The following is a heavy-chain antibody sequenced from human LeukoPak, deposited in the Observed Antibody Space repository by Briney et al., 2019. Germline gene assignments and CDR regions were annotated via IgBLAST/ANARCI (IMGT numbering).Heavy chain of an antibody. D-gene: IGHD2-21*02. CDR3: ARDCGSDRSQAFDI. J-gene: IGHJ3*02. CDR1: GFTFSNYW. Sequence: PGGSLRLSCAASGFTFSNYWMSWVRQAPGKGLEWVADIKQDGTQKYYMDSVEGRFTISRDNAKNSLYLQMNSLRVEDTAVYYCARDCGSDRSQAFDIWGQGTMVTVSS. V-gene: IGHV3-7*05. CDR2: IKQDGTQK.